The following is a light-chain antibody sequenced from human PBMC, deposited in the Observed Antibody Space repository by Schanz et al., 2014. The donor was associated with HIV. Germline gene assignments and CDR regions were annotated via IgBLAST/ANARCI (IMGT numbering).Light chain of an antibody. J-gene: IGKJ3*01. Sequence: EIVMTQSPATLSVSPGERATLSCRASQSVSSNLAWYQQKPGQAPRLLIYAASTRATGIPDRFSGSESGTDFTLTISRVEPEDFAVYFCQSYAGSFGPGTKVD. CDR2: AAS. CDR1: QSVSSN. CDR3: QSYAGS. V-gene: IGKV3D-15*01.